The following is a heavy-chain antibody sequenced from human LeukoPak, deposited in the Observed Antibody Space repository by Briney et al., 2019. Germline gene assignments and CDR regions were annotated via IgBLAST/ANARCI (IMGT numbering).Heavy chain of an antibody. Sequence: GGSLRLSCAASGFIVSSNYMTWVRQAPGKGLEWVSVIYSSDTTYYADSVKGRFTISRDNSKNTLYLQMNSLRAEDTAVYYCARDDTAGPGYYYYGMDVWGQGTTVTVSS. D-gene: IGHD5-18*01. CDR2: IYSSDTT. J-gene: IGHJ6*02. CDR3: ARDDTAGPGYYYYGMDV. CDR1: GFIVSSNY. V-gene: IGHV3-53*01.